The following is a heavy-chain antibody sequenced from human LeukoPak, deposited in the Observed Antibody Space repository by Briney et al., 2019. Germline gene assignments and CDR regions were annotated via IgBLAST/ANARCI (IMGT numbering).Heavy chain of an antibody. Sequence: GASVKVSCKASGGTFSSYAISWVRQAPGQGLEWMGGIIPIFGTANYAQKFQGRVKITTDESTSTAYMELSSLRSEDTAVYYCARVTTVTTGTGGGYWFDPWGQGTLVTVSS. CDR1: GGTFSSYA. V-gene: IGHV1-69*05. CDR2: IIPIFGTA. CDR3: ARVTTVTTGTGGGYWFDP. D-gene: IGHD4-17*01. J-gene: IGHJ5*02.